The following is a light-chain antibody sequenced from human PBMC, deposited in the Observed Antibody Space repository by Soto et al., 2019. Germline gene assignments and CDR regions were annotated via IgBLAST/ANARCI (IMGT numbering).Light chain of an antibody. CDR2: KAS. CDR1: QTISSW. Sequence: DIQMTQSPSTLSGSVGDRVTITCRASQTISSWLAWYQQKPGKAPKLLIYKASTLKSGVPSRFSGSGSRTEFTLTISSLQPDDFATYYCQHYNSYSEVFGQGTKVVLK. CDR3: QHYNSYSEV. J-gene: IGKJ1*01. V-gene: IGKV1-5*03.